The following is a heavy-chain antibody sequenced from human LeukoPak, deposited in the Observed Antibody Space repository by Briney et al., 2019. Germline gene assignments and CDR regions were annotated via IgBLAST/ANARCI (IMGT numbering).Heavy chain of an antibody. CDR1: GFTFSTYA. CDR2: ISTSGDTT. V-gene: IGHV3-23*01. CDR3: ARGSPLSYYFDY. J-gene: IGHJ4*02. Sequence: GESLRLYCAASGFTFSTYAMHWVRQAPGKGLEWVSIISTSGDTTYYAGSVKGRFTISRDNSKNTLFLQMSSLRAEDTAVYYCARGSPLSYYFDYWGQGTLVTVSS. D-gene: IGHD2/OR15-2a*01.